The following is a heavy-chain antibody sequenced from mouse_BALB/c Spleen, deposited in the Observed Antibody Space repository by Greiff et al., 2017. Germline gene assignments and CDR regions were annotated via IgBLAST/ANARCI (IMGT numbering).Heavy chain of an antibody. CDR1: GFTFSSYA. D-gene: IGHD1-1*01. CDR3: ARREVVANFDY. V-gene: IGHV5-9-3*01. Sequence: EVQRVESGGGLVKPGGSLKLSCAASGFTFSSYAMSWVRQTPEKRLEWVATISSGGSYTYYPDSVKGRFTISRDNAKNTLYLQMSSLRSEDTAMYYCARREVVANFDYWGQGTTLTVSS. CDR2: ISSGGSYT. J-gene: IGHJ2*01.